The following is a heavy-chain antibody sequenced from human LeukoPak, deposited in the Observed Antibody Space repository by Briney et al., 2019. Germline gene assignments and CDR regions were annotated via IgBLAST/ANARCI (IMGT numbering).Heavy chain of an antibody. D-gene: IGHD3-10*01. CDR1: GGTFSSYA. CDR3: ARLLWFGEFYGMDV. J-gene: IGHJ6*02. V-gene: IGHV1-69*04. CDR2: IIPILGIA. Sequence: GASVKVSCKASGGTFSSYAISWVRQAPGQGLEWMGRIIPILGIANYAQRFQGRVTITADKSTSTAYMELSSLRSEDTAVYYCARLLWFGEFYGMDVWGQGTTVTVSS.